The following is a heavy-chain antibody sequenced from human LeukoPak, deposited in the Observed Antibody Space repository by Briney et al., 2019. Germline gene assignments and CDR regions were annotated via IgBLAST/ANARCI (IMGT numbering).Heavy chain of an antibody. CDR2: IGPNNGKT. Sequence: ASVKVSCKASGYTFTSYGVSWVRQAPGQGLEWMGWIGPNNGKTDYAQKFQGRVTMTADTSTTTVYMELRGLRSDDTAVYYCAGFGNSGTYSHWGQGTLVTVSS. V-gene: IGHV1-18*01. D-gene: IGHD1-26*01. CDR1: GYTFTSYG. CDR3: AGFGNSGTYSH. J-gene: IGHJ4*02.